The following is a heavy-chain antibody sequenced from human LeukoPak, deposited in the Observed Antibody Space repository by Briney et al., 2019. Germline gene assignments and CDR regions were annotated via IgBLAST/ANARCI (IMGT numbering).Heavy chain of an antibody. CDR3: ARAVRGVWWLDP. V-gene: IGHV4-59*01. D-gene: IGHD3-10*01. J-gene: IGHJ5*02. Sequence: SETLSLTCTVSGGSISSYYWSWIRQPPGKGLEWIGYIYYSGSTNYNPSLKSRVTISVDTSKNQFSLKLSSVTAADTAVYYCARAVRGVWWLDPWGQGTLVTVSS. CDR1: GGSISSYY. CDR2: IYYSGST.